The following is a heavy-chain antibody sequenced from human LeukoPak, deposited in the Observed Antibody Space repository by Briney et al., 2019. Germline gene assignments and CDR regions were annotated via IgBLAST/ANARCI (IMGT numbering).Heavy chain of an antibody. CDR3: ATTGVPAATYYYYMDV. Sequence: PSETLSLTCAVSGGSISSSNWWSWVRQPPGKGLEWIGEIYHSGSTNYNPSLRSRVTISIDKSKNQFSLKLSSVTAADTAVYYCATTGVPAATYYYYMDVWGKGTTVTVSS. CDR2: IYHSGST. CDR1: GGSISSSNW. D-gene: IGHD2-2*01. V-gene: IGHV4-4*02. J-gene: IGHJ6*03.